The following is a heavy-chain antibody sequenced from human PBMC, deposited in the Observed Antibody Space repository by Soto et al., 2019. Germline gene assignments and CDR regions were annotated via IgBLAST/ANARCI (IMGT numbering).Heavy chain of an antibody. D-gene: IGHD2-15*01. J-gene: IGHJ6*02. Sequence: QVQLVQSGAEVKKPGASVKVSCKASGYTFTSYYMHWVRQAPGQGLEWMGIINPSGGSTSYAQKLQGRVTMTRATSTSTVYMELSSLRSEDTAVYYCARAAATRSGMDVCGQGTTATVSS. V-gene: IGHV1-46*04. CDR3: ARAAATRSGMDV. CDR1: GYTFTSYY. CDR2: INPSGGST.